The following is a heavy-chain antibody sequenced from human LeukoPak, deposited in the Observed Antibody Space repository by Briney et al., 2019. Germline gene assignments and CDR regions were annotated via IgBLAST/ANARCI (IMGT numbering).Heavy chain of an antibody. CDR2: ISGSGGST. CDR1: GFAFSSYA. D-gene: IGHD2-15*01. Sequence: GGSLRLSCAASGFAFSSYAMSWVRQAPGKGLEWVSDISGSGGSTYYADSVKGRFTISRDNSKNTLYLQMNSLRAEDTAVYYCAKDPKPLYVRVAPPYWGQGTLVTVSS. J-gene: IGHJ4*02. V-gene: IGHV3-23*01. CDR3: AKDPKPLYVRVAPPY.